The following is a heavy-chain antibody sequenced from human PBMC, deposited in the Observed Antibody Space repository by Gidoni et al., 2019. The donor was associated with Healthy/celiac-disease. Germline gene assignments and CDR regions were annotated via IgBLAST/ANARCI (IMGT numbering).Heavy chain of an antibody. Sequence: QVTLTASGPVLVKPPEPLTLTCTVSGFSLSNARMGVSWIRQPTGKALEWLAHIFSNDEKSYSTSLKSRLTISKDTSKSQVVLTMTNMDSGDTATYYCALIRNYYYDSSGYYYFDYWGQGTLVTVSS. CDR3: ALIRNYYYDSSGYYYFDY. D-gene: IGHD3-22*01. CDR2: IFSNDEK. CDR1: GFSLSNARMG. J-gene: IGHJ4*02. V-gene: IGHV2-26*01.